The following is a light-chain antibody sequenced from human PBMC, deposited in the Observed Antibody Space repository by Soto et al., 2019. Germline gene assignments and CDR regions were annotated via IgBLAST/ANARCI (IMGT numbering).Light chain of an antibody. J-gene: IGKJ1*01. Sequence: QLTQSTDCVSASAGSRLTNYCQTSKDISTSVAWYQQKQGKAPNPLIYSASALHRGVPSRFSGSGYGADFTLTVISLQPEDSTTYESQQADSSPWTCGRGTKVDIK. CDR1: KDISTS. CDR3: QQADSSPWT. V-gene: IGKV1D-12*01. CDR2: SAS.